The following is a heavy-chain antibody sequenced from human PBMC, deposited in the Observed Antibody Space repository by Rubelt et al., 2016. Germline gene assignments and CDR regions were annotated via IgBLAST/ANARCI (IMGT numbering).Heavy chain of an antibody. D-gene: IGHD1-26*01. CDR3: AREAYSGRYPLIDY. V-gene: IGHV1-18*01. CDR2: ISAYNDNT. J-gene: IGHJ4*02. Sequence: QVQLVQSGAEVKKPGASVKVSCKASGYTFTTYGINWVRQAPGQGLEWMGWISAYNDNTNHAQKLQGRVTITTDTSTSTAYMELRSLGSDGTAVYYCAREAYSGRYPLIDYWGQGTLVTVSS. CDR1: GYTFTTYG.